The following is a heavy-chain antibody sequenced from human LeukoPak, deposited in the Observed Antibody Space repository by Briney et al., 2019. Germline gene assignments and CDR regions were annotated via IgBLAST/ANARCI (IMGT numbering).Heavy chain of an antibody. V-gene: IGHV1-69*13. CDR2: IIPIFGTA. Sequence: SVKVSCKASGGTFSSYAISWVRQAPGQGLEWMGGIIPIFGTANYAQKFQGRVTITADESTSTAHMELSSLRSEDTAVYYCARDNPSIAAAGFDYWGQGTLVTVSS. D-gene: IGHD6-13*01. J-gene: IGHJ4*02. CDR3: ARDNPSIAAAGFDY. CDR1: GGTFSSYA.